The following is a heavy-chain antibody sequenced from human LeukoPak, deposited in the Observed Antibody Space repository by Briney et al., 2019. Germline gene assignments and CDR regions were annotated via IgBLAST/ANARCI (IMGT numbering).Heavy chain of an antibody. D-gene: IGHD3-10*02. CDR1: GFTFSSYA. J-gene: IGHJ4*02. CDR2: ISGSGGST. V-gene: IGHV3-23*01. CDR3: AKDLETTMYYFDY. Sequence: GGSLRLSCVVSGFTFSSYAMSWVRQAPGKGLEWVSGISGSGGSTYYADSVKGRSTISRDNSKNTLYLQMNNLRAEDTAVYYCAKDLETTMYYFDYWGQGTLVTVSS.